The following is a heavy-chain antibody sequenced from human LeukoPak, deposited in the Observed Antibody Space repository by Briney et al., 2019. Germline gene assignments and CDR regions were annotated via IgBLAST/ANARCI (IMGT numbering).Heavy chain of an antibody. CDR1: GFTFSSYS. V-gene: IGHV3-21*01. J-gene: IGHJ6*02. Sequence: GGSLRLSCAASGFTFSSYSMNWVRQAPGKGLEWVSSISSSSSYIYNADSVKGRFTISRDNAKNSLYLQMNSLIAEDTAVYYCAGPYYYYYGMDVWGQGTTVTVSS. CDR3: AGPYYYYYGMDV. CDR2: ISSSSSYI.